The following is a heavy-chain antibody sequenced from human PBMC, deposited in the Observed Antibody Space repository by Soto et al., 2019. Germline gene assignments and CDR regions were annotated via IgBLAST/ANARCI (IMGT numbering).Heavy chain of an antibody. V-gene: IGHV3-23*01. CDR2: ISGSGGST. CDR3: AKRRGVWGIEEALFEC. Sequence: PXGSLRLSCASSVFTFSSYAMSWVRHSPGKWLEWVSAISGSGGSTYYADSVKGRFTISRDNSKNTLYLQMNSLRAEDTAVYYCAKRRGVWGIEEALFECWGQGTLVRVSS. CDR1: VFTFSSYA. J-gene: IGHJ4*02. D-gene: IGHD6-13*01.